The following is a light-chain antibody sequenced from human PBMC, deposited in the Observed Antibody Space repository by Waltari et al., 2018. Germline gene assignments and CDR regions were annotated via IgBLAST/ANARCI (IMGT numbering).Light chain of an antibody. CDR1: SSNIGADYG. CDR2: NGA. CDR3: HSYDRSLDGVV. J-gene: IGLJ2*01. Sequence: QSVLTPPPSVSGAPGQTVTISCPGSSSNIGADYGVHWYQQLPGTAPKLLIDNGANRPSGVPDRFSGSRSGTSASLAITGLQAEDEADYFCHSYDRSLDGVVFGGGTKLTVL. V-gene: IGLV1-40*01.